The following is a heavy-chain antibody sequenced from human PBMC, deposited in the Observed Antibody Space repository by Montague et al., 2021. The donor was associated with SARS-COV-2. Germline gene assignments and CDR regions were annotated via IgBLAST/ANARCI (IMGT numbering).Heavy chain of an antibody. CDR2: IYSSGST. J-gene: IGHJ6*02. V-gene: IGHV4-39*07. CDR1: GGSISSSSYY. Sequence: SETLSLTCTVSGGSISSSSYYWGWIRQPPGKGLEWIGRIYSSGSTYYNPSLNSRVTISVDTPKNQFSLKLSSVTAADTAVYYCARRRLTLIWYVMDVWGQGTTVTVSS. D-gene: IGHD3-10*01. CDR3: ARRRLTLIWYVMDV.